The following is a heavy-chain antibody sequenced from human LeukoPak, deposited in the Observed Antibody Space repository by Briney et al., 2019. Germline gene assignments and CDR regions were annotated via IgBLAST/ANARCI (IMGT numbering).Heavy chain of an antibody. CDR3: AKDPTYYYDSSGYSALD. Sequence: QPGGSLRLSCAASGFTFSSYAMSWVRQAPGKGLEWVSAISGSGGSTYYADSVKGRFTISRDNSKNTLYLQMNSLRAEDTAVYYCAKDPTYYYDSSGYSALDWGQGTLVTDSS. CDR1: GFTFSSYA. D-gene: IGHD3-22*01. J-gene: IGHJ4*02. V-gene: IGHV3-23*01. CDR2: ISGSGGST.